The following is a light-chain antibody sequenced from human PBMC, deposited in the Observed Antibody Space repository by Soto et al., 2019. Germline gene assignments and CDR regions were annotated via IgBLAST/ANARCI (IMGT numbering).Light chain of an antibody. CDR2: NVS. Sequence: QSALTQPASVSGSPGQSITISCTGTSSDVGRYNYVSWYQQHPGKAPKLLISNVSNRPSGVSNRFSASKSGNTASLTISGLETEDEADYYCISYTTSSTYVFGTGTKLTVL. V-gene: IGLV2-14*03. CDR1: SSDVGRYNY. CDR3: ISYTTSSTYV. J-gene: IGLJ1*01.